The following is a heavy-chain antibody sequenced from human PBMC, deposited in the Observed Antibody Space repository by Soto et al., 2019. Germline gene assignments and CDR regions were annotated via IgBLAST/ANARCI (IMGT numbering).Heavy chain of an antibody. D-gene: IGHD6-13*01. CDR2: IYYSGST. CDR1: GGSLSSGDYY. Sequence: SETLSLTCTVSGGSLSSGDYYWSWIRQPPGKGLEWIGYIYYSGSTYYNPSLKSRVTISVDTSKNQFSLKLSSVTAADTAAYYCARGIRDSSSWYRGGNWFDPWGQGTLVTVSS. J-gene: IGHJ5*02. V-gene: IGHV4-30-4*01. CDR3: ARGIRDSSSWYRGGNWFDP.